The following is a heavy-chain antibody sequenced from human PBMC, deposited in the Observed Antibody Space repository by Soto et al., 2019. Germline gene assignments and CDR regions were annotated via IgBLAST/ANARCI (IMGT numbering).Heavy chain of an antibody. CDR1: GGTFSSYA. V-gene: IGHV1-69*12. Sequence: QVQLVQSGAEVKKPGSSVKVSCKASGGTFSSYAISWVRQAPGQGLEWMGGIIPIFGTANYAQKFQGRVTFTADESTSTDYMELSSMSSEATAVYYCARESRYCSGGSCYFLPGIDYWGQGTLVTVSS. J-gene: IGHJ4*02. CDR2: IIPIFGTA. D-gene: IGHD2-15*01. CDR3: ARESRYCSGGSCYFLPGIDY.